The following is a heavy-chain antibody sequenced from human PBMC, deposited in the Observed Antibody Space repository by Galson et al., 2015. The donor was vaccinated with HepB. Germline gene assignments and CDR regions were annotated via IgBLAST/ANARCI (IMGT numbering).Heavy chain of an antibody. J-gene: IGHJ4*02. CDR3: TRQRGGFDY. CDR2: TYYRSKWYN. D-gene: IGHD3-16*01. CDR1: GDSVSSNSVA. Sequence: CAISGDSVSSNSVAWDWIRQSPSRGLEWLGRTYYRSKWYNDYALSVKSRITINSDTSKNQFSLQLNSVTPDDADVYYCTRQRGGFDYWGQGNLVTVSS. V-gene: IGHV6-1*01.